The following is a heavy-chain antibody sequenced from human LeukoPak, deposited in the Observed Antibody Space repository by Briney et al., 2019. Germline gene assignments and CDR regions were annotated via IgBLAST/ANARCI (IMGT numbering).Heavy chain of an antibody. CDR3: ARLPIADRYCV. J-gene: IGHJ6*04. D-gene: IGHD1-14*01. CDR2: IYYSGST. CDR1: GGSISSYY. V-gene: IGHV4-59*08. Sequence: SETLSLTCTVSGGSISSYYWSWIRQPPGKGLEWIGYIYYSGSTNYNPSLKSRVTISVDTSKNQFSLKLSSVTAADTAVYYCARLPIADRYCVWGKGTTVTVSS.